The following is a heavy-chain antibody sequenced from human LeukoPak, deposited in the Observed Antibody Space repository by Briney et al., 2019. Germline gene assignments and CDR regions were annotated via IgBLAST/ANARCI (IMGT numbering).Heavy chain of an antibody. CDR3: ARGVLLWFGELVEGFYFDY. Sequence: SETLSLTCTVSGGSISSYYLSWIRQPPGKGLEWIGYIYYSGSTNYNPSLKSRVTISVDTSKNQFSLKLRSVTAADPAVYYCARGVLLWFGELVEGFYFDYWGQGTLVTVSS. J-gene: IGHJ4*02. D-gene: IGHD3-10*01. CDR2: IYYSGST. CDR1: GGSISSYY. V-gene: IGHV4-59*01.